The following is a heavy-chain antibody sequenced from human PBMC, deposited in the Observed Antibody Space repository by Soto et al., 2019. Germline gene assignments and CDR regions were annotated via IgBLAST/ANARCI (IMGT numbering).Heavy chain of an antibody. CDR3: ARQLWLLLAGSYYYYGMDV. V-gene: IGHV1-69*13. CDR2: IIPIFGTA. Sequence: SVKVSWKACGGGFSSYAISWVRQAPGQGLEWMGGIIPIFGTANYAQKFQGRVTITADESTSTAYMELSSLRSEDTAVYYCARQLWLLLAGSYYYYGMDVWGQGTTVTGSS. J-gene: IGHJ6*02. D-gene: IGHD5-18*01. CDR1: GGGFSSYA.